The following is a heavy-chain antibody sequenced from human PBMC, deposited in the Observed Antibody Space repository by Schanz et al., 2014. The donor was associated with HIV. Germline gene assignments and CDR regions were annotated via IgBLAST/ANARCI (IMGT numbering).Heavy chain of an antibody. CDR1: GFTFSTYG. CDR3: TTRRVLGVNLDV. J-gene: IGHJ6*02. D-gene: IGHD3-3*01. CDR2: IKSNSDGGTA. V-gene: IGHV3-15*01. Sequence: VQLVESGGGVVQPGRSLRLSCAASGFTFSTYGMYWVRQAPGKGLEWVGRIKSNSDGGTADYAAPVKGRFTISRDDSKTTLFLQMNSLKSEDTAVYYCTTRRVLGVNLDVWGQGTTVTVSS.